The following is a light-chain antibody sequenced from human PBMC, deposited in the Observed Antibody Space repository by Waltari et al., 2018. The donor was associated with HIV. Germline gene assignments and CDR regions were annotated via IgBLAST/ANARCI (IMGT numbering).Light chain of an antibody. Sequence: SHELTQPPSVAVSPGQTARITCSGDALTKQYTHWYQQQPGQAPVMVMYKDTERPSGIPERFSGSSSGTTVTLTISGVQAEDEADYYCHSADTTVLVGGGTKLTVL. CDR1: ALTKQY. J-gene: IGLJ2*01. CDR2: KDT. V-gene: IGLV3-25*03. CDR3: HSADTTVL.